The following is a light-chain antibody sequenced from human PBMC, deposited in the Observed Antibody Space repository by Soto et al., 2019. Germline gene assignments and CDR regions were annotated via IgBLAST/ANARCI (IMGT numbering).Light chain of an antibody. CDR3: QQYNTWPRT. V-gene: IGKV3-15*01. CDR1: QSINSN. J-gene: IGKJ1*01. Sequence: EIVMTQSPATLSVSPGERATLSCRASQSINSNLAWYQQKPGQAPRLLIYGASTRATGFPARFSGSGSGTEFTLTISSLQSEDFAVYYCQQYNTWPRTFGQGTEVEIK. CDR2: GAS.